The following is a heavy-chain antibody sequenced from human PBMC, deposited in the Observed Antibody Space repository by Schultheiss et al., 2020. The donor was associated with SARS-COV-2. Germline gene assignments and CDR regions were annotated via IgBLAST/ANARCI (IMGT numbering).Heavy chain of an antibody. V-gene: IGHV4-59*01. Sequence: GSLRLSCTVSGGSISSYYWSWIRQPPGKGLEWIGYIYYSGSTNYNPSLKSRVTISVDTSKNQFSLKLSSVTAADTAVYYCARDGLRYFDWLSIWGQGTLVTVSS. CDR3: ARDGLRYFDWLSI. D-gene: IGHD3-9*01. CDR1: GGSISSYY. CDR2: IYYSGST. J-gene: IGHJ4*02.